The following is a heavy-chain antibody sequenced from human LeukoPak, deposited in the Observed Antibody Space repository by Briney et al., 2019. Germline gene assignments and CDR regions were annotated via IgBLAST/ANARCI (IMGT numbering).Heavy chain of an antibody. CDR2: ISGSGRST. D-gene: IGHD3-16*01. J-gene: IGHJ6*04. V-gene: IGHV3-23*01. Sequence: GGSLRLSCAASGFTFSSYAMSWVRQAPGKGLEWVSAISGSGRSTYYADSVKGRFTISGDNSKNTLYLQMNSLRAEDTAVYYCARVYYDYVWGSPPAKGLDVWGKGTTVTISS. CDR1: GFTFSSYA. CDR3: ARVYYDYVWGSPPAKGLDV.